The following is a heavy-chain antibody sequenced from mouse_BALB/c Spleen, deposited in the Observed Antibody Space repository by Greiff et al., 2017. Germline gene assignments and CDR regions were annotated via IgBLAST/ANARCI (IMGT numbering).Heavy chain of an antibody. CDR1: GFTFSDYY. V-gene: IGHV5-4*02. D-gene: IGHD2-1*01. Sequence: EVQGVESGGGLVKPGGSLKLSCAASGFTFSDYYMYWVRQTPEKRLEWVATISDGGSYTYYPDSVKGRFTISRDNAKNNLYLQMSSLKSEDTAMYYCAREGNHGGFAYWGQGTLVTVSA. CDR2: ISDGGSYT. J-gene: IGHJ3*01. CDR3: AREGNHGGFAY.